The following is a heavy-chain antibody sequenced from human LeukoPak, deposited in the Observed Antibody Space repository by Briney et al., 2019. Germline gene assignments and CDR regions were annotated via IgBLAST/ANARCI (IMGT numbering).Heavy chain of an antibody. D-gene: IGHD1-26*01. Sequence: GGSLRLSCAASGFTVINNYMTWVRQAPGKGLEWVSVIYSGGRTYYADSVKGRLPISRDSSKNTLYLQMDSLRTEDTAVYYCAMGATGEYLQGRGQGTLVTVSS. J-gene: IGHJ1*01. CDR2: IYSGGRT. V-gene: IGHV3-53*01. CDR1: GFTVINNY. CDR3: AMGATGEYLQG.